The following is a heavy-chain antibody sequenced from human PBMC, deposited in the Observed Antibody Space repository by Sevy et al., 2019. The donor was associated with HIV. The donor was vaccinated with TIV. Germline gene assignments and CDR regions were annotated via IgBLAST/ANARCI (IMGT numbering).Heavy chain of an antibody. Sequence: GGSLKLSCAASGFTFSSYAMSWVRQAPGKGLEWVSAISGSGGATYYANSVKGRFTISRDNSKNTLYLQMNSLRAEDTALYYSAQYYDTSGYYGSLDYWGQGTLVTVSS. CDR1: GFTFSSYA. CDR2: ISGSGGAT. J-gene: IGHJ4*02. D-gene: IGHD3-22*01. CDR3: AQYYDTSGYYGSLDY. V-gene: IGHV3-23*01.